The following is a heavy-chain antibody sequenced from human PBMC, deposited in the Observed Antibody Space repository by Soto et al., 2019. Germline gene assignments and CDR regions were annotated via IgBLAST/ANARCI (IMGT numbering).Heavy chain of an antibody. CDR1: GFTLSTYS. Sequence: EVQLVESGGGLIQRGGSLRLSCAASGFTLSTYSLNWVRQAPRKGLEWLSYISGSSNTIYYADSVKGRFTISRDNAKNSLYVQMNSLRDEDTAAYFWARGFDFQYGMDVWGQGTTVTVSS. CDR2: ISGSSNTI. D-gene: IGHD3-10*01. CDR3: ARGFDFQYGMDV. J-gene: IGHJ6*02. V-gene: IGHV3-48*02.